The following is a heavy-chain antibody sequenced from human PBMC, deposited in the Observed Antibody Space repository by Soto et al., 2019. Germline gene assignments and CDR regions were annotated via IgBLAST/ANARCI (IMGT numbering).Heavy chain of an antibody. CDR1: GYTFTSYG. V-gene: IGHV1-18*04. Sequence: SVKVSFKASGYTFTSYGIGWVRHAPGQGLEWMGWISAYNGNTNYAQKLQGRVTMTTDTSTSTAYMELRSLRSDDTAVYYCARDQQLVTNWFDPWGQGTLVTVSS. CDR3: ARDQQLVTNWFDP. CDR2: ISAYNGNT. J-gene: IGHJ5*02. D-gene: IGHD6-13*01.